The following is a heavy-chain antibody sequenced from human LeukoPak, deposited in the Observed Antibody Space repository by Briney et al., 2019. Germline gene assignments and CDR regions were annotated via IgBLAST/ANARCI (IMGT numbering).Heavy chain of an antibody. CDR1: GFTFSSYA. CDR2: ISGSGGST. V-gene: IGHV3-23*01. J-gene: IGHJ4*02. CDR3: AKDAPMYYYDSSGYADEGDY. Sequence: GGSLRLSCAASGFTFSSYAMSWVRQAPGKGLEWVSAISGSGGSTYYADSVKGRFTISRDNFKNTLYLQMNSLRAEDTAVYYCAKDAPMYYYDSSGYADEGDYWGQGTLVTVSS. D-gene: IGHD3-22*01.